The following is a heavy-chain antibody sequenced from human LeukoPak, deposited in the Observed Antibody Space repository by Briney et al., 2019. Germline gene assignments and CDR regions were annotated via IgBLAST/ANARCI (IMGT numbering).Heavy chain of an antibody. CDR2: INHSGST. J-gene: IGHJ5*02. CDR1: GGSFSGCY. Sequence: SETLSLTCAVYGGSFSGCYWSWIRQPPGKGLEWIGEINHSGSTNYNPSLKSRVTISVDTSKNQFSLKLSSVTAADTAVYYCARRNSITIFGVLIEGWFDPWGQGTLVTASS. CDR3: ARRNSITIFGVLIEGWFDP. V-gene: IGHV4-34*01. D-gene: IGHD3-3*01.